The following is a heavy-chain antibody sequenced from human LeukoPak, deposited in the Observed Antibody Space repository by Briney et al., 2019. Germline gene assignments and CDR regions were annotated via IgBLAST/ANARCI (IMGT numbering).Heavy chain of an antibody. V-gene: IGHV3-7*01. J-gene: IGHJ4*02. D-gene: IGHD2-21*02. CDR1: GFTFSSYW. CDR2: IKQDGSEK. CDR3: ARDHCGGDCYYDY. Sequence: GGSLRLPCAASGFTFSSYWMSWVRQAPGKGLEWVANIKQDGSEKYYVDSVKGRFTISRDNAKNSLYLQMNSLRAEDTAVYYCARDHCGGDCYYDYWGQGTLVTVSS.